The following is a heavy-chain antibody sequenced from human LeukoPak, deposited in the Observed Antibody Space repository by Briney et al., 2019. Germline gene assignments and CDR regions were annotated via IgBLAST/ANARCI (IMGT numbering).Heavy chain of an antibody. CDR3: AREPIVVVVAAIRDDAFDI. CDR2: INTNTGNP. D-gene: IGHD2-15*01. V-gene: IGHV7-4-1*02. CDR1: GYTFTSYA. J-gene: IGHJ3*02. Sequence: ASVKVSCKASGYTFTSYAMNWVRQAPGQGLEWMGWINTNTGNPTYAQGFTGRFVFSLDTSVSTAYLQISSLKAEDTAVYYCAREPIVVVVAAIRDDAFDIWGQGTMVTVSS.